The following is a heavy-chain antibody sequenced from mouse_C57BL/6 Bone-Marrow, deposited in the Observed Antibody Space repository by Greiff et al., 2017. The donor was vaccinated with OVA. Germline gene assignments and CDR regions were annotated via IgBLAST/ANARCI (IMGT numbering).Heavy chain of an antibody. V-gene: IGHV1-5*01. D-gene: IGHD4-1*01. CDR1: GYTFTSYW. Sequence: VQLKQSGTVLARPGASVKMSCKTSGYTFTSYWMHWVKQRPGQGLEWIGAIYPGNSDTSYNQKFKGKAKLTAVTSASTAYMELSSLTNEDSAVYYCTRRELTGTRYAMDYWGQGTSVTVSS. J-gene: IGHJ4*01. CDR2: IYPGNSDT. CDR3: TRRELTGTRYAMDY.